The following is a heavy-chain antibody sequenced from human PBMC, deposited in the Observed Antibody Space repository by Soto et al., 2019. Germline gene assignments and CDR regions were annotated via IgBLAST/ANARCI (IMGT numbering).Heavy chain of an antibody. J-gene: IGHJ1*01. CDR2: IYSGGST. V-gene: IGHV3-53*01. D-gene: IGHD3-22*01. Sequence: EVQLVESGGGLIQPGGSLRLSCAASGFTVSSNYMSWFRQAPGKGLEWVSVIYSGGSTYYADSVKGRFTISRDNSKNTLYLQMNSLRAEDTAVYYCARDRVESGYPEYFQHWGQGTLFTVSS. CDR3: ARDRVESGYPEYFQH. CDR1: GFTVSSNY.